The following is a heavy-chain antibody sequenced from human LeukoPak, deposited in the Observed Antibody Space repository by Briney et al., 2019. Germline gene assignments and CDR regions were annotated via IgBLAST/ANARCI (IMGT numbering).Heavy chain of an antibody. CDR2: INPNSGGT. V-gene: IGHV1-2*06. CDR3: ARDGETNDYGDYPFDY. CDR1: GYTFTGYY. Sequence: ASVKVSCKASGYTFTGYYMHWVRQAPGQGLGWMGRINPNSGGTNYAQKFQGRVTMTRDTSISTAYMELSRLRSDDTAVYYCARDGETNDYGDYPFDYWGQGTLVTVSS. D-gene: IGHD4-17*01. J-gene: IGHJ4*02.